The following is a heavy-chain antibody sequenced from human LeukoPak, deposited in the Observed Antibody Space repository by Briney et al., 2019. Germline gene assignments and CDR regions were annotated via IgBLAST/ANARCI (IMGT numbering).Heavy chain of an antibody. J-gene: IGHJ4*02. D-gene: IGHD3-22*01. V-gene: IGHV4-31*03. CDR2: IYYSGST. Sequence: PSETLSLTCTVSGGSVSTAGYFWNWIRQHPGKGLEWIGYIYYSGSTYYNPSLKSRVTISADTSTNQFSLNLSSVTAADTAVYYCARVYETNGYLYWGQGSLVTVSS. CDR3: ARVYETNGYLY. CDR1: GGSVSTAGYF.